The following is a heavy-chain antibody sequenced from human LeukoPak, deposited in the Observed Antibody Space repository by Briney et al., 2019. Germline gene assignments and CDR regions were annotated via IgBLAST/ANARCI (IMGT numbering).Heavy chain of an antibody. J-gene: IGHJ4*02. Sequence: PGGSLRLSCAASGFTSSSYSMNWVRQAPGKGLEWVSSISSSSSYIYYADSVKGRFTISRDNAKNSLYLQMNSLRAEDTAVYYCARQYSSGWYYFDYWGQGTLVTVSS. V-gene: IGHV3-21*01. CDR1: GFTSSSYS. D-gene: IGHD6-19*01. CDR2: ISSSSSYI. CDR3: ARQYSSGWYYFDY.